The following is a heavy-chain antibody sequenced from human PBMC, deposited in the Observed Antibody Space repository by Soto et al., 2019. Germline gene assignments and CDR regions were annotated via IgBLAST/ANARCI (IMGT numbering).Heavy chain of an antibody. Sequence: GGSMRLSCAASGVTFSSYAMSWVRQAPGKGLEWVSAISGSGGSTYYADSVKGRFTTSRDNSKNTLYLQMNSLRAEDTAVYYCAKAPYNYYDSSGYYFDYWGQGTLVTVSS. J-gene: IGHJ4*02. CDR1: GVTFSSYA. D-gene: IGHD3-22*01. CDR2: ISGSGGST. CDR3: AKAPYNYYDSSGYYFDY. V-gene: IGHV3-23*01.